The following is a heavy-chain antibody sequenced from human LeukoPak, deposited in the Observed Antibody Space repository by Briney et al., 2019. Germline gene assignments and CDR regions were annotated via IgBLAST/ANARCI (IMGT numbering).Heavy chain of an antibody. CDR1: GYTFTNYD. Sequence: GASVKVSCKASGYTFTNYDINWVRQTAGQGLEWMGWMNPNSGNTGYAQKLQGRLSMTRNTSIGTAYMELSSLTSEDTAVYYCARRDCGGGGCFEFLAVAFDNWGQGTLVTVSS. V-gene: IGHV1-8*01. CDR2: MNPNSGNT. D-gene: IGHD2-15*01. J-gene: IGHJ4*02. CDR3: ARRDCGGGGCFEFLAVAFDN.